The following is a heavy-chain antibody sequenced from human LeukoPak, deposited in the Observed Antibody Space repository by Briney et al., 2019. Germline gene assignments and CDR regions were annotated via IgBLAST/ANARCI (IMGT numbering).Heavy chain of an antibody. Sequence: GGSLRLSCAASGFTFINAWMSWVRQAPGKGLEWVANINQDGSEKYYVDSVKGRLTISRDNAKNSLYLQMNSLRAEDTAVYYCARAGLLWFGESRMDVWGQGTTVTVSS. D-gene: IGHD3-10*01. V-gene: IGHV3-7*01. CDR1: GFTFINAW. CDR2: INQDGSEK. J-gene: IGHJ6*02. CDR3: ARAGLLWFGESRMDV.